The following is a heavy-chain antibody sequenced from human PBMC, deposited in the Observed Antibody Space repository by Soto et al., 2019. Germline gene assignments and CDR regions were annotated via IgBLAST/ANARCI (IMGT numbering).Heavy chain of an antibody. CDR1: GFTFSAYN. Sequence: PGGSQRLPSAASGFTFSAYNMNWVRQPPGKGLEWFSSITSSSSSIYYADSLKGRFTISRDNAKNSLYLQMNSLRAEDTAVYYCASHYGDNGWFDPWGQGTLVTVSS. CDR3: ASHYGDNGWFDP. D-gene: IGHD4-17*01. J-gene: IGHJ5*02. CDR2: ITSSSSSI. V-gene: IGHV3-21*06.